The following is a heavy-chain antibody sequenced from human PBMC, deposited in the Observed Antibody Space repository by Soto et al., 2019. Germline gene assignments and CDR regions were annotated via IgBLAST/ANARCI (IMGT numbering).Heavy chain of an antibody. Sequence: PGGSLRLSCAASGFSFNSYAMSWVRQAPGKGLEWVSAISGNDVTTYYADSVKGRFTISRDNSKKTVYLQMNSLRAEDTAVYYCANRETTVSSVGFWGRGTTVTVSS. CDR1: GFSFNSYA. CDR2: ISGNDVTT. V-gene: IGHV3-23*01. J-gene: IGHJ6*02. D-gene: IGHD4-17*01. CDR3: ANRETTVSSVGF.